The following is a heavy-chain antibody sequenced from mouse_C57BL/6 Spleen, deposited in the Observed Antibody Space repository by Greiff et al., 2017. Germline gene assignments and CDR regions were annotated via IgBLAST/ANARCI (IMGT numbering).Heavy chain of an antibody. Sequence: DVHLVESEGGLVQPGSSMKLSCTASGFTFSDYYMAWVRQVPEKGLEWVANINYDGSSTYYLDSLKSRFIISRDNAKNILYLQMSSLKSEDTATYYCARAGSSSDWYFDVWGTGTTVTVSS. J-gene: IGHJ1*03. V-gene: IGHV5-16*01. CDR2: INYDGSST. CDR3: ARAGSSSDWYFDV. CDR1: GFTFSDYY. D-gene: IGHD1-1*01.